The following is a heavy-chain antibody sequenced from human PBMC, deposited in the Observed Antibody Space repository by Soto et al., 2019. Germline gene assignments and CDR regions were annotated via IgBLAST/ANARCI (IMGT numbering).Heavy chain of an antibody. CDR2: IPSSGSPE. V-gene: IGHV3-48*02. CDR3: ARDLRFAFDI. Sequence: PGGSLRLSCVASGFTFSSYSMNWVRQAPGKGLEWVSYIPSSGSPEKHAGSVKGRFTISRDNAKNSLFLQMNNLRDEDTAVYYCARDLRFAFDIWGQGTMVTVSS. D-gene: IGHD3-16*01. J-gene: IGHJ3*02. CDR1: GFTFSSYS.